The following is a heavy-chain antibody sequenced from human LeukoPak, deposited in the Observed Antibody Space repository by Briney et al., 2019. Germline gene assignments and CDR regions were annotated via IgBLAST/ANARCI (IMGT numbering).Heavy chain of an antibody. D-gene: IGHD3-10*01. CDR2: IYHSGST. Sequence: SETLSLTCTVSGGSISTYYWSWIRQPPGKGLEYIGYIYHSGSTNYNPSLKSRVTISVDTSKKHFSLKLNSVTAADTAVYYCARIGTLKEGRICDYWGQGTLVTVSS. V-gene: IGHV4-59*12. CDR1: GGSISTYY. CDR3: ARIGTLKEGRICDY. J-gene: IGHJ4*02.